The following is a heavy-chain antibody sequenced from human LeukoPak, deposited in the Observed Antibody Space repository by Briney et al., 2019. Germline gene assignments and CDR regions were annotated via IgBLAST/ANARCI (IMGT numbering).Heavy chain of an antibody. CDR3: ARGLLTPGP. V-gene: IGHV3-7*04. CDR1: GFTFRNYW. J-gene: IGHJ5*02. D-gene: IGHD2-15*01. CDR2: IEQDGSEK. Sequence: RAGGSLRLSCAASGFTFRNYWMSWVRQAPGKGLEWVANIEQDGSEKNYVDSVKGRFTISRDNAKSSLFLQMNSLRPEDTAVYYCARGLLTPGPWGQGTLVTVSS.